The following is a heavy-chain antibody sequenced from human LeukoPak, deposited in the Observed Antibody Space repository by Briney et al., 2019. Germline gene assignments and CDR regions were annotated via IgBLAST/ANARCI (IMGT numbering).Heavy chain of an antibody. V-gene: IGHV3-30*18. D-gene: IGHD5-24*01. Sequence: PGGSLRLSCVAAGFTFSNYGIHWVRQAPGKGLEWVASISWDGRNKRYADSVTGRFTISRDNSQNTLYLQMNSLRAEDTAVYYCAKDQVWLNDAFDIWGQGTMVTVSS. CDR1: GFTFSNYG. CDR2: ISWDGRNK. CDR3: AKDQVWLNDAFDI. J-gene: IGHJ3*02.